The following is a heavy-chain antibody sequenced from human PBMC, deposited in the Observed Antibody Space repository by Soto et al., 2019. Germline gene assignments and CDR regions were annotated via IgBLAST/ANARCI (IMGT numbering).Heavy chain of an antibody. J-gene: IGHJ5*02. CDR3: ARDGKGFDP. CDR1: GFTFGDSY. V-gene: IGHV3-11*06. Sequence: PGGSLRLSCAGSGFTFGDSYMSWIRQAPGKGLEWLSYISSSSRYTNYADSVKGRFTISRDNAKNSLYLQMSSLRAEDTAVYYSARDGKGFDPWGQGTLVTVSS. CDR2: ISSSSRYT.